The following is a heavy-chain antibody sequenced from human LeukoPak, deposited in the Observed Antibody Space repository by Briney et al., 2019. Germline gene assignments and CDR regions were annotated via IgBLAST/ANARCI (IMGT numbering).Heavy chain of an antibody. CDR3: ARSEYSSGSHLDY. V-gene: IGHV3-7*03. CDR1: GFTFSSYW. J-gene: IGHJ4*02. CDR2: IKQDGSEK. D-gene: IGHD6-19*01. Sequence: PGGSLRLSCAASGFTFSSYWMSWVRQAPGKGLEWVANIKQDGSEKYYVDSVKGRFTISRDNAKNSLYLQMSSLRSEDTAVYYCARSEYSSGSHLDYWGQGTLVTVSS.